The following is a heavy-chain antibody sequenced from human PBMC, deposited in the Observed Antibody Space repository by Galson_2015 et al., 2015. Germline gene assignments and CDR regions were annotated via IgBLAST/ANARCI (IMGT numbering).Heavy chain of an antibody. CDR2: IYWDDDK. Sequence: PALVKPTQTLTLTCTFSGFSLSTSEVGVGWIRQPPGKALEWLALIYWDDDKRYSPSLKSRLTITKDSSKNQVVLTMTNMDPVDTATYYCAHSKNGELLSTFDYWGQGTLVTVSS. J-gene: IGHJ4*02. CDR1: GFSLSTSEVG. V-gene: IGHV2-5*02. D-gene: IGHD3-10*01. CDR3: AHSKNGELLSTFDY.